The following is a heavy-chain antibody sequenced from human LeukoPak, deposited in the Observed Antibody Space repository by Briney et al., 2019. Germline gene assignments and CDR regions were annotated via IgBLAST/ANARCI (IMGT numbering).Heavy chain of an antibody. CDR1: GFTFSSYA. CDR3: ASGGGATRSGYAFDM. J-gene: IGHJ3*02. V-gene: IGHV3-23*01. CDR2: ISGSGGST. D-gene: IGHD1-26*01. Sequence: GGSLRLSCAASGFTFSSYAMSWVRQAPGKGLEWVSAISGSGGSTYYADSVKGRFTISRDNSKNTLYLQMGSLRSDDTAVYYCASGGGATRSGYAFDMWGQGTMVTVSS.